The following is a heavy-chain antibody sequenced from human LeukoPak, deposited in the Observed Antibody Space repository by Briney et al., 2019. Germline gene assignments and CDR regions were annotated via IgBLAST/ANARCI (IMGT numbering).Heavy chain of an antibody. Sequence: SETLSLTCTVSGGSISSYYWSWLRQPAGKGLEWIGRIYNSGSTNYNPSLKSQVTMSVDTSKNQFSLKLSSVTAADTAVYYCASSGYLSDAFDIWGQGTMVTVSS. D-gene: IGHD3-22*01. CDR1: GGSISSYY. J-gene: IGHJ3*02. V-gene: IGHV4-4*07. CDR2: IYNSGST. CDR3: ASSGYLSDAFDI.